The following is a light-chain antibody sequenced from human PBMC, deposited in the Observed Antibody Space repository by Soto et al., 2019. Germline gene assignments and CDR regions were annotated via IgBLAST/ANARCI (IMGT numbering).Light chain of an antibody. CDR1: QSVSAN. CDR3: QQYSNWPQT. Sequence: EIVMTQSPATLSVSPGERATLSCRASQSVSANLAWYQQKPGQAPRLLIYGASTRATGIPARFSGSGSGTEFTLTISSLQSEDFAAYYCQQYSNWPQTFGQGTKVDIK. V-gene: IGKV3-15*01. J-gene: IGKJ1*01. CDR2: GAS.